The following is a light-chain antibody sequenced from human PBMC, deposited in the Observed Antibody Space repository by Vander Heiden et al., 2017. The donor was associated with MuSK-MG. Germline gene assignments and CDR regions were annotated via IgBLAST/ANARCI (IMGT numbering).Light chain of an antibody. V-gene: IGKV3-15*01. CDR1: QSVSSN. CDR2: GAS. Sequence: EIVMTQAAATQSVSPGERATLSCRASQSVSSNLAWYQQKPGQAPRLLIYGASTRATGIPARFSGSGSGTEFTLTISSLQSEDFAVYYCQQYNNWPPFTFGPGTNVDI. CDR3: QQYNNWPPFT. J-gene: IGKJ3*01.